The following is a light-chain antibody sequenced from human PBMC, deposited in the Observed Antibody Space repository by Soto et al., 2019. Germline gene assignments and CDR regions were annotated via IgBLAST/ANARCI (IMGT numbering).Light chain of an antibody. Sequence: EIVMTQSPATPSVSPGEDVTLSLRASQSVPSRIAWYQQKPGQAPSLLIYGASTRATGVPDRFSGSGSGIDFTLTISRPEPEDSAVYYCQQYGVSPTFGGGTKVDIK. J-gene: IGKJ4*01. CDR3: QQYGVSPT. CDR2: GAS. V-gene: IGKV3-20*01. CDR1: QSVPSR.